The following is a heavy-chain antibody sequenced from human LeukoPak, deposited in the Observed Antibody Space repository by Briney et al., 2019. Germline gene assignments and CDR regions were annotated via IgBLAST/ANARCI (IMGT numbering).Heavy chain of an antibody. CDR2: IDYSGST. J-gene: IGHJ6*03. CDR3: ARGSGTTGAIYMDG. Sequence: PSETLSLTCTVPGGSVRPYFWNWIRQSPGKGLEWLAFIDYSGSTSYNPSLNSRATISTDTSKSQFSLRLSSVTAADTAVYYCARGSGTTGAIYMDGWGKGITVTVSS. D-gene: IGHD3-3*01. V-gene: IGHV4-59*02. CDR1: GGSVRPYF.